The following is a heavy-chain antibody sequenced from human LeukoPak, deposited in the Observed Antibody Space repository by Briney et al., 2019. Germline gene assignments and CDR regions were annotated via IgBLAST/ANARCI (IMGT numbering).Heavy chain of an antibody. CDR3: ARDGVAARPLSFDY. J-gene: IGHJ4*02. V-gene: IGHV3-7*01. CDR2: IKQDGSEK. D-gene: IGHD6-6*01. CDR1: GFAFSSYW. Sequence: PGGSLRLSCAASGFAFSSYWMSWVRQAPGKGLEWVASIKQDGSEKYYVDSVKGRFTISGDSAKNSLYLQMNSLRPEDTAVYYCARDGVAARPLSFDYWGQGTLVTVSS.